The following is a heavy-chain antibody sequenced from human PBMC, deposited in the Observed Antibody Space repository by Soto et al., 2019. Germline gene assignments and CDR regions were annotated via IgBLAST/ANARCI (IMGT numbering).Heavy chain of an antibody. CDR2: IRSKAYGGTT. CDR1: GFTFGDYA. Sequence: PGGSLRLSCTASGFTFGDYAMSWFRQAPGKGPEWVGFIRSKAYGGTTEYAASVKGRFTISRDDSKSIAYLQMNSLKTEDTAVYYCTREVGYYDILTGYSYFDYWGQGTLVTVSS. CDR3: TREVGYYDILTGYSYFDY. J-gene: IGHJ4*02. D-gene: IGHD3-9*01. V-gene: IGHV3-49*03.